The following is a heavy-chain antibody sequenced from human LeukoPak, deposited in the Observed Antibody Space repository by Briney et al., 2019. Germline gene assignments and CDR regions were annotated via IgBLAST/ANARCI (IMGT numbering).Heavy chain of an antibody. J-gene: IGHJ4*02. CDR2: ISYDGSNK. V-gene: IGHV3-30-3*01. CDR1: GFTFSSYA. Sequence: PGRSLRLSCAASGFTFSSYAMHWVRQAPGKGLEWVAVISYDGSNKYYADSVKGRFTISRDNSKNTVNLQMNSLRAEDTAVYYCAKDYEAYCGGDCYSFFDNWGQGTLVTVSS. D-gene: IGHD2-21*02. CDR3: AKDYEAYCGGDCYSFFDN.